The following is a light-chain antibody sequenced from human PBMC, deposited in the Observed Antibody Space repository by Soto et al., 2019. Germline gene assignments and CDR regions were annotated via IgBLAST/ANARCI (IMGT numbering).Light chain of an antibody. CDR1: XXAVTSGYY. V-gene: IGLV7-43*01. Sequence: QTVVTQEPSLTVSPGGTVTLTCASSXXAVTSGYYPNWFQQKAGQAPRVLIYSTSNKHSWTPARFSGSLLGGKAALTLSGVQPEDEAEYYCLLFYGDAWVFGGGTKLTVL. CDR3: LLFYGDAWV. J-gene: IGLJ3*02. CDR2: STS.